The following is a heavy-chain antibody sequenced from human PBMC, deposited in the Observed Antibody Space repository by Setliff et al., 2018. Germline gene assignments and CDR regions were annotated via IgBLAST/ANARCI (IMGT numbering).Heavy chain of an antibody. J-gene: IGHJ4*02. CDR2: IYYTGKT. CDR3: ARGRAGHSGH. D-gene: IGHD6-19*01. Sequence: SETLSLTCTVSGDSLSGDNYFWSWIRHLPGKGLQWLGHIYYTGKTYYNPSLKSRLEMSVDTSKREFALRLSSVTAADTAVYYCARGRAGHSGHWGQGTLVTVSS. V-gene: IGHV4-30-4*02. CDR1: GDSLSGDNYF.